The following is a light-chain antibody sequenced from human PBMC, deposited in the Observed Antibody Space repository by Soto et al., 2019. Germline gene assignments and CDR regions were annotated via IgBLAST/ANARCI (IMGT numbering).Light chain of an antibody. CDR3: TSYTTSRIWV. CDR2: AVS. V-gene: IGLV2-14*01. CDR1: SGDVGHYNY. Sequence: QSALTQPASVSGSPGQSSTISCTGSSGDVGHYNYVSWYQQHPGKAPKLMIYAVSNRLSGVSNRFSGSKSGNTASLIISGLQAEDEADYYCTSYTTSRIWVFGGGTKLTVL. J-gene: IGLJ3*02.